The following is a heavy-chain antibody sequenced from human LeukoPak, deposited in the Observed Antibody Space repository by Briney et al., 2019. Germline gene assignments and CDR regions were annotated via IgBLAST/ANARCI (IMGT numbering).Heavy chain of an antibody. CDR3: AREAVAGTSKAFDI. V-gene: IGHV1-69*13. D-gene: IGHD6-19*01. Sequence: GASVKVSCKASGGTFSSYAISWVRQAPGQGLEWMGGIIPIFGTANYAQKFQGRVTITADESTSTAYMELRSLRSDDTAVYYCAREAVAGTSKAFDIWGQGTMVTVSS. CDR1: GGTFSSYA. CDR2: IIPIFGTA. J-gene: IGHJ3*02.